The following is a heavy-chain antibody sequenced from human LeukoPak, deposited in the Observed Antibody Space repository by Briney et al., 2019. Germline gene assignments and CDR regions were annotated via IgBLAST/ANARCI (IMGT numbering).Heavy chain of an antibody. CDR1: GGSISSYY. CDR2: IYTSGST. Sequence: SETLSLTCTVSGGSISSYYWSWIRQPAGKGLEWIGRIYTSGSTNYNPSLKSRVTMSVDTSKNQFSLKLSSVTAADTAVYYCARHPDYGGNYLNYFDYWGQGTLVTVSS. CDR3: ARHPDYGGNYLNYFDY. D-gene: IGHD4-23*01. V-gene: IGHV4-4*07. J-gene: IGHJ4*02.